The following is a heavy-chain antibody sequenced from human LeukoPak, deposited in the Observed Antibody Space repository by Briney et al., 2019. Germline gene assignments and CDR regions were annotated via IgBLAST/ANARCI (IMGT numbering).Heavy chain of an antibody. Sequence: SETLSLTCAVYGGSFSGYYWSWIRQPPGKGLEWIGEMNHCGSTNYNPSLKSRVTISVDTSKNQFSLKLSSVTAADTAVYYCARAFGAYCTNGVCYHFDYWGQGTLVTVSS. J-gene: IGHJ4*02. V-gene: IGHV4-34*01. CDR3: ARAFGAYCTNGVCYHFDY. CDR1: GGSFSGYY. D-gene: IGHD2-8*01. CDR2: MNHCGST.